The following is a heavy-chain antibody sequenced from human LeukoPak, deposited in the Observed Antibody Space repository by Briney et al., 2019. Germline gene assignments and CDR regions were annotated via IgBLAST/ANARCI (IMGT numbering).Heavy chain of an antibody. J-gene: IGHJ4*02. CDR2: IYSSGST. V-gene: IGHV4-61*02. CDR3: ARNLYSSGWYGFFDY. D-gene: IGHD6-19*01. Sequence: PSQTLSLTCTVSGGSISSGSDYWSWIRQPAGKGLEWIGRIYSSGSTNYNPSLKSRVTISVDTSKNQFPLKVSSVTAADTAVYYCARNLYSSGWYGFFDYWGQGTLVTVSS. CDR1: GGSISSGSDY.